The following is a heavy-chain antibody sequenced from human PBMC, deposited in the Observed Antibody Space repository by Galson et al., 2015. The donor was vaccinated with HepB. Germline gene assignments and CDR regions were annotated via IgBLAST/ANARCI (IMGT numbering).Heavy chain of an antibody. CDR3: ARDRVPGIGAYYFDY. CDR2: IWYDGSNK. CDR1: TFSSYG. D-gene: IGHD3-10*01. J-gene: IGHJ4*02. Sequence: TFSSYGMHWVRQAPGKGLEWVAVIWYDGSNKYYADSVKGRFTISRDNSKNTLYLQMNSLRAEDTAVYYCARDRVPGIGAYYFDYWGQGTLVTVSS. V-gene: IGHV3-33*01.